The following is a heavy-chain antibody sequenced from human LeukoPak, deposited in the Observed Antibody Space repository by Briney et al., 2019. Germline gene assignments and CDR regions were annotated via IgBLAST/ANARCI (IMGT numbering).Heavy chain of an antibody. CDR2: ISGRGGST. D-gene: IGHD3-10*01. CDR3: AKALRVTMVRGVIISWFDP. Sequence: GGSLRLSCAASGFTFSSYAMSWVRQAPGKGLEWVSAISGRGGSTYYADSVKGRFTISRDNSKNTLYLQMNSLRAEDTAVYYCAKALRVTMVRGVIISWFDPWGQGTLVTVSS. V-gene: IGHV3-23*01. J-gene: IGHJ5*02. CDR1: GFTFSSYA.